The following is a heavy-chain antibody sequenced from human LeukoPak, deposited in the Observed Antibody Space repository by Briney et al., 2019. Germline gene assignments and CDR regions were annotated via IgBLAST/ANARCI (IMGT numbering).Heavy chain of an antibody. J-gene: IGHJ1*01. CDR1: GGSISSSNW. V-gene: IGHV4-4*02. CDR3: ARVAAAAGTVYFQH. D-gene: IGHD6-13*01. Sequence: SETLSLTCAVSGGSISSSNWWSWVRQPPGKGLEWAGEIYHSGSTNYNPSLKSRVTISVDKSKNQFSLKLSSVTAADTAVYYCARVAAAAGTVYFQHWGQGTLVTVSS. CDR2: IYHSGST.